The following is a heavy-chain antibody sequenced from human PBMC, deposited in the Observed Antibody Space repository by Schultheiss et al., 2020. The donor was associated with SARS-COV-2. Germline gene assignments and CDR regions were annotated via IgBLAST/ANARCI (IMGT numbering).Heavy chain of an antibody. Sequence: GESLKISCAASGFTFSSYWMHWVRQAPGKGLVWVSRINSDGSSTSYADSVKGRFTISRDNAKNSLHLQMNRLRAEDTAVYYCARPDGNTSPEYWGQGTLVTVSS. CDR3: ARPDGNTSPEY. J-gene: IGHJ4*02. D-gene: IGHD1-14*01. CDR1: GFTFSSYW. CDR2: INSDGSST. V-gene: IGHV3-74*01.